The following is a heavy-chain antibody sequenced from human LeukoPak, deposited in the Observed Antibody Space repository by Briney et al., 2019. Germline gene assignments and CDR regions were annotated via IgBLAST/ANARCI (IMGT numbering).Heavy chain of an antibody. V-gene: IGHV6-1*01. CDR1: GDSISRNTIT. Sequence: SQTLSLTCAISGDSISRNTITWNWIRQSPSRGLEWLGRTYYKSEWYNDYAVSVKSRIIINPDTSKNQFSLQLSSVTPEDTAMYYCARAPFYGGAWYPDYYGLDVWGQGTAVTVSS. CDR2: TYYKSEWYN. CDR3: ARAPFYGGAWYPDYYGLDV. D-gene: IGHD2/OR15-2a*01. J-gene: IGHJ6*02.